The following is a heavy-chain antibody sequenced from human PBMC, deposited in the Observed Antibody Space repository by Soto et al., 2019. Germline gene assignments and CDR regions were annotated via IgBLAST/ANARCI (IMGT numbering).Heavy chain of an antibody. J-gene: IGHJ3*01. Sequence: DVQLVESGGGLIQPGGSLRLSCAVSGLTVSGKKYVAWVRQAPGKGLEWVSGFYDLDGTYYADSLKGRFTTSGDSSRTIVYLQMNDLRPEDTAVYYCATWHLQEHAYDVWGQGTTGTVSS. CDR2: FYDLDGT. V-gene: IGHV3-53*01. CDR3: ATWHLQEHAYDV. D-gene: IGHD4-4*01. CDR1: GLTVSGKKY.